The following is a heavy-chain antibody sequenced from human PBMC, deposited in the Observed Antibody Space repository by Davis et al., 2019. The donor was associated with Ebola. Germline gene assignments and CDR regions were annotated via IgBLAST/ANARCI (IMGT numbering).Heavy chain of an antibody. CDR1: GSTFSSYW. CDR3: ARSSDQPDY. Sequence: PGGSLRPSCAAYGSTFSSYWMHWVRHAPGKGLVWVSRINPDGRFTDYADSVKGRFSTPRDSTSNTLYLQMNGLRAEDTAVYYCARSSDQPDYWGQGTMVTVSS. CDR2: INPDGRFT. V-gene: IGHV3-74*01. D-gene: IGHD1-26*01. J-gene: IGHJ4*02.